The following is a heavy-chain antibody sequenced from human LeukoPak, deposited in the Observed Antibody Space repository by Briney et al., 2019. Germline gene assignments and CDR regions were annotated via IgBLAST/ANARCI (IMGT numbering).Heavy chain of an antibody. D-gene: IGHD2-8*01. V-gene: IGHV4-59*08. CDR2: IYYTGMT. J-gene: IGHJ4*01. Sequence: SETLSLTCTVPDGSISNYFWSWIRQPPGKGLEWIGYIYYTGMTNSNPSLKSRVTISMDTSKNQFSLNLRSVTAADTAIYYCARHGRMVIMSKFSTGIDQWGHGTLVTVSS. CDR1: DGSISNYF. CDR3: ARHGRMVIMSKFSTGIDQ.